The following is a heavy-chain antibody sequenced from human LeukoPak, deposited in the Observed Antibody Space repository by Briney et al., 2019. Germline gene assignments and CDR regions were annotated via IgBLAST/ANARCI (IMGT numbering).Heavy chain of an antibody. Sequence: ASVKVSCKASGYTFTSYGISWVRQAPGQGLEWMGWISAYNGNTNYAQKFQGRVTMTRDTSTSTVYMELSSLRSEDTAVYYCAREIPDAIRDGYNSPPFDYWGQGTLVTVSS. CDR3: AREIPDAIRDGYNSPPFDY. CDR2: ISAYNGNT. J-gene: IGHJ4*02. V-gene: IGHV1-18*01. D-gene: IGHD5-24*01. CDR1: GYTFTSYG.